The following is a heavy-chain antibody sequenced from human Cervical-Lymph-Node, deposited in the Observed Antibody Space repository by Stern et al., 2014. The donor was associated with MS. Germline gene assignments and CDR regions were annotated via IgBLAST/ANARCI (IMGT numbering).Heavy chain of an antibody. Sequence: EVQLVESGGGLVQPGGSLRLSCAASGFTFSSYRMNWVRQAPGKGLEWVSYISSSSSTINYADSVRGRFTISRDNAKNSLYLQMSSLRGEDTAVYYCASQHGLISWGQGTLVTVSS. V-gene: IGHV3-48*01. CDR1: GFTFSSYR. D-gene: IGHD3-16*01. CDR2: ISSSSSTI. CDR3: ASQHGLIS. J-gene: IGHJ4*02.